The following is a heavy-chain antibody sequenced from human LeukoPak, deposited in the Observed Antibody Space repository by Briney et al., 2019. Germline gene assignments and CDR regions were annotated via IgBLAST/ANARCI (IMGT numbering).Heavy chain of an antibody. CDR2: ISGSGGST. CDR3: AKDGYCSSTSCRATPFDP. V-gene: IGHV3-23*01. Sequence: GGSLRLSCAASGFTFSSYAMSWVRQAPGKGLEWVSAISGSGGSTYYADSVKGRFTISRDNSKNTLYLQMNSLRAEDTAVYYCAKDGYCSSTSCRATPFDPWGQGTLVTASS. D-gene: IGHD2-2*03. J-gene: IGHJ5*02. CDR1: GFTFSSYA.